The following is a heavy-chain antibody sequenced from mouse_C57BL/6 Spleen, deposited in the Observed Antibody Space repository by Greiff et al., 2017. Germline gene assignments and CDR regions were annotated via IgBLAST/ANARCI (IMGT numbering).Heavy chain of an antibody. CDR3: APFYYGSSYYAMDY. J-gene: IGHJ4*01. V-gene: IGHV1-39*01. CDR2: INPNYGTT. Sequence: EVKLVESGPELVKPGASVKISCKASGYSFTDYYMNWVKQSHGKSLEWIGVINPNYGTTSYNQKFKGKATLTVDQSSSTAYMQLNSLTSEDSAVYYCAPFYYGSSYYAMDYWGQGTSVTVSS. CDR1: GYSFTDYY. D-gene: IGHD1-1*01.